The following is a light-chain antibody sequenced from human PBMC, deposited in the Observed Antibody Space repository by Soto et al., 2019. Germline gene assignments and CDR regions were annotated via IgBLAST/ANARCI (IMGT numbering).Light chain of an antibody. Sequence: QSALTQPPSASGSPGQSFTISCTGTSSDVGGYNYVSWYQQHPGKAPKLMIYEVSKRPSGVPDRFSGSKSGNTASLTVSGLQAEDEADYYCSSYAGSNNRVYVFGTGPKAPS. CDR1: SSDVGGYNY. J-gene: IGLJ1*01. CDR3: SSYAGSNNRVYV. V-gene: IGLV2-8*01. CDR2: EVS.